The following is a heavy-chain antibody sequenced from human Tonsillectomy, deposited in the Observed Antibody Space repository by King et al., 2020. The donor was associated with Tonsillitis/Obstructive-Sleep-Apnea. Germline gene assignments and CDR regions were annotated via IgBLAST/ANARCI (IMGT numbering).Heavy chain of an antibody. D-gene: IGHD3-3*01. CDR3: TTEVRFWSGDYQGDYYDYYMDV. Sequence: DVQLVESGGGLVTPGGSLRLSCAASGFTFSNAWMSWVRQAPGKGLEWVGRFKSKTAGGTTDYAAPVKGRFTVSRDDSKNTLYLQMNSLKTEDTAVYYCTTEVRFWSGDYQGDYYDYYMDVWGKGTTVTVSS. V-gene: IGHV3-15*01. CDR2: FKSKTAGGTT. CDR1: GFTFSNAW. J-gene: IGHJ6*03.